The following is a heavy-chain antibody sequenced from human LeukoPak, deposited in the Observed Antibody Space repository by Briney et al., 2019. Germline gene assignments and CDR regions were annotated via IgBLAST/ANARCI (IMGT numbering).Heavy chain of an antibody. J-gene: IGHJ4*02. Sequence: GGSLRLSCAASGLTLSSYAMSWVRQPPGKGLEWVSAISGNGGSTYYADSVKGRFTISRDNYKNTLYLQMNSLRAEDTAVYYCAKCHYGDYEYFDYWGQGTLVTVSS. CDR3: AKCHYGDYEYFDY. CDR2: ISGNGGST. D-gene: IGHD4-17*01. V-gene: IGHV3-23*01. CDR1: GLTLSSYA.